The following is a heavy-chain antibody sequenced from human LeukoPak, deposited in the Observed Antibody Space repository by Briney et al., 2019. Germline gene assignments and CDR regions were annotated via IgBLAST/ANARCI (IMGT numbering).Heavy chain of an antibody. D-gene: IGHD2-15*01. Sequence: PSETLSLTCTVSGGSISSGGYYWSWIRQHPGKGLEWIGYIYYSGSTYYNPSLKSRVTISVDTPKNQFSLKLSSVTAADTAVYYCATQQDVKYGMDVWGQGTTVTVSS. CDR1: GGSISSGGYY. CDR3: ATQQDVKYGMDV. CDR2: IYYSGST. V-gene: IGHV4-31*03. J-gene: IGHJ6*02.